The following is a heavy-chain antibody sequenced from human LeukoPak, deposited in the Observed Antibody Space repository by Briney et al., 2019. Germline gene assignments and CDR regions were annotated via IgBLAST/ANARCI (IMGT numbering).Heavy chain of an antibody. D-gene: IGHD3-16*01. CDR1: GGSISINTHY. Sequence: SETLSLTCTISGGSISINTHYWGWLRQPPGKGLEWIGSIYYTGSTYYNPSLKSRLTISVDTSKNQFSLKLSSVTAADTAVYYCARHWGHWGQGTLVTVSS. CDR2: IYYTGST. V-gene: IGHV4-39*01. J-gene: IGHJ4*02. CDR3: ARHWGH.